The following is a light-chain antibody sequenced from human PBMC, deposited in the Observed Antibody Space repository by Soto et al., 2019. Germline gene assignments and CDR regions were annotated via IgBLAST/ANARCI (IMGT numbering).Light chain of an antibody. CDR3: MQDLQTPWT. CDR2: LGS. J-gene: IGKJ1*01. CDR1: QSLLHSNGYNY. V-gene: IGKV2-28*01. Sequence: DIAMTQSPFSLPVTPGEPASISCRSSQSLLHSNGYNYLDWYQQKPGQSPQLLIYLGSNRASGVPDRFSGSGSGTDFTLKISRVEAEDGGVYYCMQDLQTPWTFGQGTKVDIK.